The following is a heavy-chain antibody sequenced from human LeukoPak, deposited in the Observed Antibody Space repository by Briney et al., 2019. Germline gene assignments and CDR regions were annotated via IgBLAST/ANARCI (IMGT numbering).Heavy chain of an antibody. CDR2: IYHSGST. Sequence: PSETLSLTCTVSGYSVSSGYYWGWIRPPPGKGLEWIGSIYHSGSTYYNPSLKSRVTISVDTSKNQFSLKLSSVTAADTAVYYCARLWAEGVPVEDYWGQGTLVTVSS. D-gene: IGHD2-2*01. CDR1: GYSVSSGYY. V-gene: IGHV4-38-2*02. CDR3: ARLWAEGVPVEDY. J-gene: IGHJ4*02.